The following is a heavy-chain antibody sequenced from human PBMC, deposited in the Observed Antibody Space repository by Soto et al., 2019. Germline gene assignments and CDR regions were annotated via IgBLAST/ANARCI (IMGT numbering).Heavy chain of an antibody. J-gene: IGHJ1*01. CDR3: ARGRAEMVV. Sequence: SETLSLTCNISGGSIGTYYWSWIRQPPGKSLERLGYIYHTGTTNYSPSLKSRATISLDSSKGSFSLKLTFATAADPAVYYCARGRAEMVVCGQVVLVTVSS. D-gene: IGHD2-8*01. V-gene: IGHV4-59*01. CDR2: IYHTGTT. CDR1: GGSIGTYY.